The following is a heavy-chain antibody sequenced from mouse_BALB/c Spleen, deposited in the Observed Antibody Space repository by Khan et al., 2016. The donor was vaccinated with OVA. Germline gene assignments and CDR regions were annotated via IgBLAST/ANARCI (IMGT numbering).Heavy chain of an antibody. D-gene: IGHD1-1*01. V-gene: IGHV9-1*02. Sequence: QIQLVQSGPELKKPGETVKISCKASGYTFTNYGMNWVKQAPGKGLKWMGWINTYTGEPTYADDFKGRFAFSLETSASTAYLQINNLKSEDMATYFCARYGSEDYFDYWGQGTTLTVSS. CDR3: ARYGSEDYFDY. J-gene: IGHJ2*01. CDR1: GYTFTNYG. CDR2: INTYTGEP.